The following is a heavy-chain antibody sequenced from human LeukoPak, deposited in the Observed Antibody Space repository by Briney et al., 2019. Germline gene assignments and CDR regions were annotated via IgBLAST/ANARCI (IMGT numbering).Heavy chain of an antibody. CDR3: ARDPVYYDSSGYNDAFDI. J-gene: IGHJ3*02. CDR1: GYTFTGYY. CDR2: INPNSGGT. D-gene: IGHD3-22*01. V-gene: IGHV1-2*06. Sequence: ASVKVSCKASGYTFTGYYMHWVRQAPGQGLEWMGRINPNSGGTNYAQKFQGRVTMTRDTSISTAHMELSRLRSDDTAVYYCARDPVYYDSSGYNDAFDIWGQGTMITVSS.